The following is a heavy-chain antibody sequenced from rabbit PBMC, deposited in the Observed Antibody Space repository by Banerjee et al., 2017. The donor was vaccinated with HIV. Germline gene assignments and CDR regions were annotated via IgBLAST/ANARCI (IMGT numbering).Heavy chain of an antibody. CDR2: IYAGSGGST. J-gene: IGHJ4*01. Sequence: EESGGDLVKPGGTLTLTCTVSGFSFSSSYWICWVRQAPGKGLEWIACIYAGSGGSTYYASWAKGRFTISKTSSTTVTLQMTSLTAADTATYFCARDRAGSSYYDLWGPGTLVTVS. CDR1: GFSFSSSYW. D-gene: IGHD8-1*01. CDR3: ARDRAGSSYYDL. V-gene: IGHV1S45*01.